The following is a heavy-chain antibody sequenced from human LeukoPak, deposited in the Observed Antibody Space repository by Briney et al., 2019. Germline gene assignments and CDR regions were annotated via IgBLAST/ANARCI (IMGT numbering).Heavy chain of an antibody. V-gene: IGHV3-7*05. CDR2: IKKDGSDK. D-gene: IGHD6-13*01. J-gene: IGHJ4*02. Sequence: GGSLRLSCAATGFTFSSFCMSWVRQAPGKGLEWVATIKKDGSDKYCVDSVKGRFTISRDNVKNSLYLQMNSLRAEDTAVYYCARERSSSWYVFDYWGQGTLVTVSS. CDR3: ARERSSSWYVFDY. CDR1: GFTFSSFC.